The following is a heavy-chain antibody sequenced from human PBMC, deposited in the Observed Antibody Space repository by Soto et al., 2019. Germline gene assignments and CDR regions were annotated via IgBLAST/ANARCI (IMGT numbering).Heavy chain of an antibody. CDR3: TREYISAVGLGDP. CDR1: GYTFTGYY. D-gene: IGHD6-13*01. V-gene: IGHV1-2*02. Sequence: GASVKVSCKASGYTFTGYYIHWVRQAPGQGLEWMGWVNPNNGGTNYAQKFQDRVTMTSDTSISTVYMELIRLRYDDTAVYYCTREYISAVGLGDPRGQGTLVTVSS. CDR2: VNPNNGGT. J-gene: IGHJ5*02.